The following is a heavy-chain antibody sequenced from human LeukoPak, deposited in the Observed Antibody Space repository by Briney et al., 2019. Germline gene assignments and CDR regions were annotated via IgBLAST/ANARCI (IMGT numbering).Heavy chain of an antibody. CDR3: AREEGGKLGIDYYFDY. Sequence: PGGSLRLSCAASGFSFSNAWMSWVRQAPGKGLEWVAVISYDGNNKYYADSVKGRFTISRDNSKNTLYLQMNSLRAEDTAVYYCAREEGGKLGIDYYFDYWGQGTLVTVSS. CDR1: GFSFSNAW. V-gene: IGHV3-30*03. J-gene: IGHJ4*02. D-gene: IGHD7-27*01. CDR2: ISYDGNNK.